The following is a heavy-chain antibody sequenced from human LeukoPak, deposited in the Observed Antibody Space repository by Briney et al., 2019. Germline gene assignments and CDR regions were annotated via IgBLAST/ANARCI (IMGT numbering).Heavy chain of an antibody. CDR1: EFTFSSFW. CDR2: INQDGTEK. J-gene: IGHJ4*02. CDR3: ARGSSGWASPFDY. V-gene: IGHV3-7*01. Sequence: GGSLRLSCAASEFTFSSFWMNWVRQAPGKGLEWVGNINQDGTEKRYVDSVKGRFTISRDNAKNSLFLHMNSLSAEDTAVYYCARGSSGWASPFDYWGQGTLVTVSS. D-gene: IGHD6-19*01.